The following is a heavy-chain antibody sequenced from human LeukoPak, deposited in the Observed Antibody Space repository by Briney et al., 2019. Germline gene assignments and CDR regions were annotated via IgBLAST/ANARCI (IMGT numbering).Heavy chain of an antibody. CDR2: ISSSGNTI. D-gene: IGHD2-15*01. CDR1: GFTFSSYW. V-gene: IGHV3-11*01. J-gene: IGHJ4*02. CDR3: ARLTPGYSSAYDY. Sequence: GGSLRLSCAASGFTFSSYWMSWIRQAPGKGLEWVSYISSSGNTIYYADSVRGRFTISRDNAKISLYLQMNSLRAEDTAVYYCARLTPGYSSAYDYWGQGTLVTVSS.